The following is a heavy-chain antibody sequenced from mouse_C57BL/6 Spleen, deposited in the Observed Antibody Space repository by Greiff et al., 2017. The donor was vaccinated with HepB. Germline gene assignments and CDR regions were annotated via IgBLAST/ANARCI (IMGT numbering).Heavy chain of an antibody. CDR2: IDPSDSYT. J-gene: IGHJ2*01. V-gene: IGHV1-69*01. CDR3: ARSRRYDGSDY. CDR1: GYTFTSCW. Sequence: QVQLQQPGAELVMPGASVKLSCKASGYTFTSCWMHWVKQRPGQGLEWIGEIDPSDSYTNYNQKFKGKSTLTVDKSSSTAYMQLSSLTSEDSAVYYCARSRRYDGSDYWGQGTTLTVSS. D-gene: IGHD2-3*01.